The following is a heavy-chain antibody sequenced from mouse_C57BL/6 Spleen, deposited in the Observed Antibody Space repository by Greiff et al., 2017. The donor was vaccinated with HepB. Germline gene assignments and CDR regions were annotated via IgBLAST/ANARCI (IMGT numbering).Heavy chain of an antibody. J-gene: IGHJ1*03. CDR3: TREEGSYWYFDV. CDR2: IYPGNSDT. V-gene: IGHV1-5*01. CDR1: GYTFTSYW. D-gene: IGHD1-1*01. Sequence: VQLQQSGTVLARPGASVKMSCKTSGYTFTSYWMHWVKQRPGQGLEWIGAIYPGNSDTSYNQKFKGKAKLTADTSASTAYMELSSLTNEDSAVYYCTREEGSYWYFDVWGTGTTVTVSS.